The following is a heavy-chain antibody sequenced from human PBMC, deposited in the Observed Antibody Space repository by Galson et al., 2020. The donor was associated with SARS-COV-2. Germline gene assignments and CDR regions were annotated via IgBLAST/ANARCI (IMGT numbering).Heavy chain of an antibody. D-gene: IGHD2-8*01. J-gene: IGHJ4*02. CDR1: GYTFKTYW. CDR3: ARPHWDFETNGYFDF. CDR2: IYPGDSDT. Sequence: GESLKISCKASGYTFKTYWIAWVRQMPGKGLEWMGIIYPGDSDTRYSPSFRGQVTISADKSISTAYLQWSSLKASDTAIYYCARPHWDFETNGYFDFWGQGTLVTVSS. V-gene: IGHV5-51*01.